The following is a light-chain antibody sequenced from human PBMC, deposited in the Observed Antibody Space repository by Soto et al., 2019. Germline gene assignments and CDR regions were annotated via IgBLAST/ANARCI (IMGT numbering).Light chain of an antibody. CDR2: LGF. J-gene: IGKJ5*01. CDR1: QSLLHSNGYNY. V-gene: IGKV2-28*01. Sequence: IVMTQSPLSLPVTPGEPASISCRSSQSLLHSNGYNYLDWYLQKPGQSPQLLIYLGFNRASGVPDRFSGSGSCTDFTLKISRVEAEDVWVYYCMQALQTPITFGQGTRLGIK. CDR3: MQALQTPIT.